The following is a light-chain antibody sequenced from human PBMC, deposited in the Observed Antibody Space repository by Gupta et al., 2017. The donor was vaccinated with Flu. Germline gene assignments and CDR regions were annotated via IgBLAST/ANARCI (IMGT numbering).Light chain of an antibody. CDR3: QSADSSGASLV. J-gene: IGLJ3*02. Sequence: SSELTQPPSVSVSPGQTARITCPGDALPKQYAFWYQQKPGKAPILVIYNDAERPSGIPERFSGSSSGTTVTLTISGVQAEDEADYYCQSADSSGASLVFGGGTKLTVL. V-gene: IGLV3-25*03. CDR2: NDA. CDR1: ALPKQY.